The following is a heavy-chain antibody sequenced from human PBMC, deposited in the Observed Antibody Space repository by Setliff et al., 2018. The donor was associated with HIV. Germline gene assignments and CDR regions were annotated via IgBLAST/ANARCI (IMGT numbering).Heavy chain of an antibody. CDR2: INDSGNT. CDR1: GASIRSSDYY. Sequence: SETLSLTCTVSGASIRSSDYYWSWIRQSPGKGLEWIGEINDSGNTNYNPSLKSRVTISVDTSKNHFSLRLKSVTAADTTVFYCARRTSFVGGAVAGHFDYWGQGTPVTVSS. CDR3: ARRTSFVGGAVAGHFDY. V-gene: IGHV4-39*02. D-gene: IGHD6-19*01. J-gene: IGHJ4*02.